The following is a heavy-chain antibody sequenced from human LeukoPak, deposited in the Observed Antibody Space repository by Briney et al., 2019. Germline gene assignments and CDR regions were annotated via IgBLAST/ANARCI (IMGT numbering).Heavy chain of an antibody. Sequence: GGSLRLSCAASGFTFSSYSMNWVRQAPGKGLEWVSSISSSSSYIYYADSVKGRFTISRDNAKNSLYLQMNSLRAEDTAVYYRARVFYGDYREYYFDYWGQGTLVTVSS. CDR2: ISSSSSYI. CDR3: ARVFYGDYREYYFDY. CDR1: GFTFSSYS. D-gene: IGHD4-17*01. J-gene: IGHJ4*02. V-gene: IGHV3-21*01.